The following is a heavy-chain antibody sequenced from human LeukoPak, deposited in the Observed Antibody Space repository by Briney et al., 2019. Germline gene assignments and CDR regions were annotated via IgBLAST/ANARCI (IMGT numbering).Heavy chain of an antibody. CDR2: INHSGST. CDR3: ARGRAPWSGKYPLIGMDV. Sequence: SEPLSLTCAVYGGSFSGYYWSWIRQPPGKGLEWIGEINHSGSTNYNPSLKSRVTISVDTSKNQFSLKLSSVTAADTAVYYCARGRAPWSGKYPLIGMDVWGQGTTVTVSS. V-gene: IGHV4-34*01. CDR1: GGSFSGYY. D-gene: IGHD3-3*01. J-gene: IGHJ6*02.